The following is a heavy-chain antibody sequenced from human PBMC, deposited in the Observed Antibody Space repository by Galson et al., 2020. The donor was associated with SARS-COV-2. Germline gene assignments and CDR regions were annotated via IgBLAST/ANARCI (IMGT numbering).Heavy chain of an antibody. J-gene: IGHJ5*02. CDR3: ATGPPYCSGGSYYWFDP. V-gene: IGHV1-24*01. D-gene: IGHD2-15*01. Sequence: ASVKVSCKVSGYTLTELSMHWVRQAPGKGLEWMGGFDPEDGETIYAQKFQGRVTMTEDTSTDTAYMELSSLRSEDTAVYYCATGPPYCSGGSYYWFDPWGQGTLVTVSS. CDR2: FDPEDGET. CDR1: GYTLTELS.